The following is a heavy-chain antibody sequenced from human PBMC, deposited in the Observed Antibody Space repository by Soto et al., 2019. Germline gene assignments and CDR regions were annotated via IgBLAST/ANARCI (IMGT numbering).Heavy chain of an antibody. CDR2: TYFRSKWYN. Sequence: QVQLQQSGPGLVKPSQTLSLTCAISGDSVSSNTASWNWISQSPSRGLEWLGRTYFRSKWYNDYADSVKSRIIINPDTSNNQFSLQLNSVTPEDTAVYFCAKGDNLGPKTGYAFDPWGQGIMVTVSS. CDR1: GDSVSSNTAS. D-gene: IGHD5-12*01. J-gene: IGHJ5*02. CDR3: AKGDNLGPKTGYAFDP. V-gene: IGHV6-1*01.